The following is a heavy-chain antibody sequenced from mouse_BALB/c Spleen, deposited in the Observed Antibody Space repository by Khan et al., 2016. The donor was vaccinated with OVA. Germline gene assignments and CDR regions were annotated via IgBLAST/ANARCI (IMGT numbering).Heavy chain of an antibody. J-gene: IGHJ3*01. Sequence: QVQLKESGPGLVQPSQSLSINCTVSGFSLTSYGVHWVRQSPGKGLEWLGVIWSGGSTDYNEAFISRLSISKDNSKSQVFFKMNSLQSNDTAIYYCARNYDYDEGLTYWGQGTLVTVA. CDR3: ARNYDYDEGLTY. CDR2: IWSGGST. CDR1: GFSLTSYG. D-gene: IGHD2-4*01. V-gene: IGHV2-2*03.